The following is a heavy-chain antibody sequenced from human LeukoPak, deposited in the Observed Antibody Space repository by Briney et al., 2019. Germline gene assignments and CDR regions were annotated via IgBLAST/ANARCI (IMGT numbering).Heavy chain of an antibody. V-gene: IGHV5-51*01. CDR3: ARAGDYGLYYFDY. CDR2: IYPGDSKT. D-gene: IGHD4-17*01. J-gene: IGHJ4*02. Sequence: GESLKISCEGSGYSFANYWIGGVRQMPGKGLEWMGIIYPGDSKTRYSPSFQGQVTFSVDKSISTAYLQWSSLKASDTAMHYCARAGDYGLYYFDYWGQGTLVTVSS. CDR1: GYSFANYW.